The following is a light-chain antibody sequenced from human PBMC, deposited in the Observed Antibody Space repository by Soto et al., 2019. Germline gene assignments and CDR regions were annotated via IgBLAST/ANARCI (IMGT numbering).Light chain of an antibody. CDR1: SSDVGGYNF. CDR2: EVT. Sequence: QSALTQPPSASGSPGQSVTISCTGTSSDVGGYNFVSWYQQYPGKAPKLMIYEVTKRPSGVPDRFSGSKSGNTASLTVSGLQAEDEADYYCTSYAGSNIPVVFGGGTKLTVL. CDR3: TSYAGSNIPVV. J-gene: IGLJ2*01. V-gene: IGLV2-8*01.